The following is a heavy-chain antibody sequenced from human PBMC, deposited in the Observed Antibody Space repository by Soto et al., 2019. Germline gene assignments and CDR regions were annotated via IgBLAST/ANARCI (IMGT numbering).Heavy chain of an antibody. D-gene: IGHD5-12*01. CDR1: GDSVCSNTAS. J-gene: IGHJ5*02. CDR3: AKGDNLGPRTGYAFDP. CDR2: TYFRSKWYN. Sequence: SQTLSLTCAISGDSVCSNTASWNWIRQSPSRGLEWLGRTYFRSKWYNDYAVSVKSRIVIYQDTSNNQFSLQLNSVTPQDTAVYFCAKGDNLGPRTGYAFDPWGQGIMVTVSS. V-gene: IGHV6-1*01.